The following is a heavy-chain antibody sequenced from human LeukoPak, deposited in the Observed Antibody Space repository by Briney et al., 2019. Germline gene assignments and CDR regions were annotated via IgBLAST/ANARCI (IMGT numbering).Heavy chain of an antibody. CDR1: GFTFSSYS. J-gene: IGHJ6*03. CDR3: ARGGYSYGPLYYYYYYMDV. CDR2: IGIGSSTI. Sequence: PGGSLRLSCAASGFTFSSYSMNWVRQAPGKGLEWVSYIGIGSSTIDYADSVKGRFTISRDNAKNTLYLQMNSLRAEDTAVYYCARGGYSYGPLYYYYYYMDVWGKGTTVTVSS. D-gene: IGHD5-18*01. V-gene: IGHV3-48*04.